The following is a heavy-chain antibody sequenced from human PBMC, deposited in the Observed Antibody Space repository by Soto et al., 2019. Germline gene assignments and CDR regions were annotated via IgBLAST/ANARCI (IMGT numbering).Heavy chain of an antibody. V-gene: IGHV2-70*04. CDR3: ARQGYCSSTSCYGHAFDI. J-gene: IGHJ3*02. CDR1: GFSLSTSGMR. D-gene: IGHD2-2*01. Sequence: GPTLVNPTQTLTLTCTFSGFSLSTSGMRVSWIRQPPGKALEWLARIDWDDDKFYSTSLKTRLTISKATSTNQVVLTVTNMYPVDTATYYCARQGYCSSTSCYGHAFDIWGQGTMVTVSS. CDR2: IDWDDDK.